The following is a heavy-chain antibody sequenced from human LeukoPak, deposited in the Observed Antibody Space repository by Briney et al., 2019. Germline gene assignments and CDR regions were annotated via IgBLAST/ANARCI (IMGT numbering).Heavy chain of an antibody. V-gene: IGHV1-18*01. J-gene: IGHJ4*02. CDR1: GYTFTSYG. CDR3: ARDLWGTYYYNSSGYYIDY. CDR2: ISAYNGNT. D-gene: IGHD3-22*01. Sequence: EASVKVSCKASGYTFTSYGISWVRQAPGQGLEWMGWISAYNGNTNYAQKLQGRVTMTTDTSTSTAYMELRSLRSDDTAVYYCARDLWGTYYYNSSGYYIDYWGQGTLVTVSS.